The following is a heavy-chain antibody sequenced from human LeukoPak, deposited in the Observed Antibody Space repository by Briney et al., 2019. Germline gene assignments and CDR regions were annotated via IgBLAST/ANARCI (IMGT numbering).Heavy chain of an antibody. CDR1: GYTFTNYW. V-gene: IGHV5-51*01. Sequence: GKSLKISCQGSGYTFTNYWIGWVRQMPGKGLEWMGIMYPGDSDTRYSPSFQGQVTISADKSISTTYLQWSSLKASDTAMYYCARLVPDTDMVLDYFDYWGQGTLVTVSP. CDR2: MYPGDSDT. CDR3: ARLVPDTDMVLDYFDY. D-gene: IGHD5-18*01. J-gene: IGHJ4*02.